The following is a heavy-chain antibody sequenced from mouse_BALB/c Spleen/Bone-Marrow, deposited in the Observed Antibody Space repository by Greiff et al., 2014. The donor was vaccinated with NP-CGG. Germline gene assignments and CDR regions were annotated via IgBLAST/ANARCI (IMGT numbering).Heavy chain of an antibody. Sequence: VQLQQSGAELLKPGASVKLSCKASGYTFTSYWMHWVKQRPGQGLEWIGELNPSNGHTNYNGKFKNKATVTVDKSSRTAYMQISIMTSEDAAFYYGARRSTTSGFDYWGQGTTLTVSS. V-gene: IGHV1S81*02. CDR1: GYTFTSYW. J-gene: IGHJ2*01. CDR3: ARRSTTSGFDY. D-gene: IGHD2-14*01. CDR2: LNPSNGHT.